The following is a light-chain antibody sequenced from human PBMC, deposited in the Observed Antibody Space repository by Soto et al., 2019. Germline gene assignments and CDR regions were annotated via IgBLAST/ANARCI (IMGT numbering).Light chain of an antibody. Sequence: EIVMAQSPATLSVSPGERATLACRSSQSVSSNLAWYQQKPGQAPRLLIYGAFRRATGIPDRFSGSGSGTDFTLTISRLEPEDFAVYYCQQYGSSPWTFGQGTKVDIK. J-gene: IGKJ1*01. CDR1: QSVSSN. CDR2: GAF. V-gene: IGKV3-20*01. CDR3: QQYGSSPWT.